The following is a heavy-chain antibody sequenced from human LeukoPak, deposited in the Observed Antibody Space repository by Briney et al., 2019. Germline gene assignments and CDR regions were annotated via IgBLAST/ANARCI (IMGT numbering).Heavy chain of an antibody. CDR3: ARASSSPQDYWFDP. D-gene: IGHD6-19*01. CDR1: GYTFTGYY. Sequence: ASVKVSCEASGYTFTGYYIHWVRQAPGQGLEWMGWINPTGGGTNYAQKFQGRVTMTRDTSISTAFLELSSLRSDDTAVYYCARASSSPQDYWFDPWCQGTLVTVSS. V-gene: IGHV1-2*02. J-gene: IGHJ5*02. CDR2: INPTGGGT.